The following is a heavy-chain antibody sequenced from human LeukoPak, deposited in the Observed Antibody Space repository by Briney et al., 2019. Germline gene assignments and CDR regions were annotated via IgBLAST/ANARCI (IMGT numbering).Heavy chain of an antibody. CDR2: IYSDISYK. CDR1: GFTFSTYG. D-gene: IGHD3-22*01. Sequence: GGSLRLSCTASGFTFSTYGMHWLRQAPGKGLEWVAFIYSDISYKHCADSVKGRCTISRDNSQNTHFLQINSLKVDDTALYFCARETYDNSGRYFDYWGQGTLVIVSS. J-gene: IGHJ4*02. V-gene: IGHV3-30*02. CDR3: ARETYDNSGRYFDY.